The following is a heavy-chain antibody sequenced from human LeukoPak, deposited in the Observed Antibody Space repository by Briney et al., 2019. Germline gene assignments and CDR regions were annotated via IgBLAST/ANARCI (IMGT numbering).Heavy chain of an antibody. CDR3: PRVWLRSGPDCVY. CDR2: ISTQSGNT. Sequence: ASVKVSCEASGYTLTSYGINWMRQAPGQGLEWMGWISTQSGNTNYAQQVQGRLTLTTDRSTNTAYMELRSLRSDDTAVYYCPRVWLRSGPDCVYWGQGTLVTVSS. V-gene: IGHV1-18*01. J-gene: IGHJ4*02. D-gene: IGHD5-12*01. CDR1: GYTLTSYG.